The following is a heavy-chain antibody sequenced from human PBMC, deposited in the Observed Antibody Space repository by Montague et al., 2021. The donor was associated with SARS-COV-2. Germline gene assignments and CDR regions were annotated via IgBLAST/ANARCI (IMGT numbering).Heavy chain of an antibody. V-gene: IGHV4-59*01. CDR1: GGSISTYY. CDR2: VYYSGST. D-gene: IGHD3-22*01. Sequence: SETLSLTCTVSGGSISTYYWSWIRQPPGKGLEWIGYVYYSGSTNYNPSLKSRVTISVDMSKNQFSLKLSSVTAADTAVYYCARDNEHYYSPNYYYRMDVWGQGTTVTVSS. CDR3: ARDNEHYYSPNYYYRMDV. J-gene: IGHJ6*02.